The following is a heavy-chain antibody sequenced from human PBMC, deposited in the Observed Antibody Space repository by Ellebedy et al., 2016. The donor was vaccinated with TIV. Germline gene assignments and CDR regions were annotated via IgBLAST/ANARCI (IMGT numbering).Heavy chain of an antibody. CDR3: PRGIEQWLTY. V-gene: IGHV4-31*03. CDR2: IYSGGGT. Sequence: SETLSLXXTVSGASISSGPYYWNWIRQHPGKGLEWIGYIYSGGGTYYSPSLKSRVTISLDTSKNQFSLKLASVTAADTAVYYCPRGIEQWLTYWGQGTLVTVSS. CDR1: GASISSGPYY. J-gene: IGHJ4*02. D-gene: IGHD6-19*01.